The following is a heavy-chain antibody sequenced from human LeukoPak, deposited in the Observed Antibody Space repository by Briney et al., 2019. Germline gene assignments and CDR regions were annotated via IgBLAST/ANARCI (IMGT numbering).Heavy chain of an antibody. D-gene: IGHD3-3*01. CDR2: IYPADSDT. Sequence: GESLKISCKGSGYIFSNYWIGWVRQMPGKGLEWMGIIYPADSDTKYRPSFQGQVTISADKSINTAYLQWSSLKASDTAMYYCASLSYYDSWSGFDYWGQGTLVTVSS. J-gene: IGHJ4*02. CDR1: GYIFSNYW. V-gene: IGHV5-51*01. CDR3: ASLSYYDSWSGFDY.